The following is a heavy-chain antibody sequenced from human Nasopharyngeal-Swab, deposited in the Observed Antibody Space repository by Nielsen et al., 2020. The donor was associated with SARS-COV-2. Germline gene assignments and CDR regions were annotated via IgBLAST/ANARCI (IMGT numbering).Heavy chain of an antibody. V-gene: IGHV4-34*01. Sequence: SETLSLTCAAYGGSFNGYYWSWIRQSPGKGLECIGEINHSGSTNYNPSLKSRVTISVDTSKTQFSLKLSSVTAADTAVYYCARTLAMTGDWRYFDYWGQGILVTVSS. CDR2: INHSGST. J-gene: IGHJ4*02. D-gene: IGHD3-9*01. CDR1: GGSFNGYY. CDR3: ARTLAMTGDWRYFDY.